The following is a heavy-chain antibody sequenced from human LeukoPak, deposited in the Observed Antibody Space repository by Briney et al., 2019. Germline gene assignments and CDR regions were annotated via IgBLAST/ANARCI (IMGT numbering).Heavy chain of an antibody. CDR3: ATSYYDILTGPTELNY. CDR2: IWYDGTNK. Sequence: GGSLRLSCAASGFSFSDYGMHWVRQAPGKGLEWVALIWYDGTNKYYADSVKGRFTVSRDNSKNTPFLQMNRLRVEDTAVYYCATSYYDILTGPTELNYWGQGTLVTVSS. V-gene: IGHV3-33*01. CDR1: GFSFSDYG. J-gene: IGHJ4*01. D-gene: IGHD3-9*01.